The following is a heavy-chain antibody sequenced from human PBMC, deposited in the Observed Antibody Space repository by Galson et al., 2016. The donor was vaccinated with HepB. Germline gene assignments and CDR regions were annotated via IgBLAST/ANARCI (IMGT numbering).Heavy chain of an antibody. CDR3: SKDRGDRVAAQTPPEAY. CDR2: ISYDGRNK. V-gene: IGHV3-30*18. Sequence: SLRLSCAASGFIFRDYGMHWVRQSPGKGLEWVAVISYDGRNKYYADSVKGRFTISRDNTENTLYLDMNSLNTEDTAVYYCSKDRGDRVAAQTPPEAYWGQGTLVTVSS. D-gene: IGHD5-12*01. J-gene: IGHJ4*02. CDR1: GFIFRDYG.